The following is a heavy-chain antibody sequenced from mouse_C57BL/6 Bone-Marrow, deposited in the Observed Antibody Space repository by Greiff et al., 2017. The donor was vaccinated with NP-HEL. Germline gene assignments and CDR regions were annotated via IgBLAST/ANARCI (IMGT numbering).Heavy chain of an antibody. Sequence: QVQLKESGAELVRPGTSVKMSCKASGYTFTNYWIGWAKQRPGHGLEWIGDIYPGGGYTNYNEKFKGKATLTADKSSSTAYMQFSSLTSEDSAIYYCARRTPDYGYAMDYWGQGTSVTVSS. CDR3: ARRTPDYGYAMDY. V-gene: IGHV1-63*01. CDR2: IYPGGGYT. CDR1: GYTFTNYW. D-gene: IGHD2-4*01. J-gene: IGHJ4*01.